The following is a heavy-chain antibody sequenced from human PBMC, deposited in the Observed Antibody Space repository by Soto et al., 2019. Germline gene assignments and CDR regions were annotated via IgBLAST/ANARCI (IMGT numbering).Heavy chain of an antibody. CDR3: ARYLVATIHYGAFDI. J-gene: IGHJ3*02. Sequence: SETLSLTCTVSGGSISSGGYYWSWIRQHPGKGLEWIGYIYYSGSTYYNPSLKSRVTISVDTSKNQFSLKLSSVTAADTAVYYCARYLVATIHYGAFDIWGQGTMVTVSS. D-gene: IGHD5-12*01. V-gene: IGHV4-31*03. CDR1: GGSISSGGYY. CDR2: IYYSGST.